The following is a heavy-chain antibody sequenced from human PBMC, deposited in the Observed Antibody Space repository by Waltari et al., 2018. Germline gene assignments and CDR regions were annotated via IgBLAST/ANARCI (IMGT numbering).Heavy chain of an antibody. CDR1: GGSISSHY. Sequence: QVQLQESGPGLVKPSETLSLTCTVSGGSISSHYWSWIRQPPGKGLEWIGYIYYSGSTNYSPSLKSRVTITVDTSKNQCSLKVSSVTAADTAVDYWASLEVLWYFDLWGRGTLVIVSS. CDR3: ASLEVLWYFDL. D-gene: IGHD3-3*01. J-gene: IGHJ2*01. V-gene: IGHV4-59*11. CDR2: IYYSGST.